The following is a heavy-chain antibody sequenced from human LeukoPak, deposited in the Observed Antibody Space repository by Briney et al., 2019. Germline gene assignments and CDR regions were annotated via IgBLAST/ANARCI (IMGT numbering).Heavy chain of an antibody. CDR1: GYTFSNYG. CDR3: ARSHSGSLRAPFDY. CDR2: ISAYNGNT. Sequence: ASVKVSCKASGYTFSNYGIIWVRQAPGQGPEWMGWISAYNGNTNHAQKFQGRVTMTTETSTTTAYMELRSLTSGDTAVYYCARSHSGSLRAPFDYWGQGTLVTVSS. D-gene: IGHD3-22*01. V-gene: IGHV1-18*01. J-gene: IGHJ4*02.